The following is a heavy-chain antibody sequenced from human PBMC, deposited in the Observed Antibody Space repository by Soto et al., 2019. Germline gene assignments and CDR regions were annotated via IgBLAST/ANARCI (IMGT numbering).Heavy chain of an antibody. V-gene: IGHV3-30*04. Sequence: QVQLVESGGGVVQPGRSLRLSCAASGLTLRSYAMHWVRQAPGKGLEWLAVISYEGSNRYYADSVQGRFTLTRDNAKKPVDLQMNSLRADDTAVYYCARSASYYGIDIWGQGTTVTVSS. CDR3: ARSASYYGIDI. CDR2: ISYEGSNR. CDR1: GLTLRSYA. J-gene: IGHJ6*02.